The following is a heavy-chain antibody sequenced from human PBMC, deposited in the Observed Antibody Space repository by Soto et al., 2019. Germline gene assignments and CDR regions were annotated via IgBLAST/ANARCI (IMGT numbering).Heavy chain of an antibody. V-gene: IGHV3-23*01. D-gene: IGHD2-2*01. CDR3: AKDPSLNYCRSTSCLYSFDH. CDR1: GFTVSSYA. CDR2: ISDSGST. J-gene: IGHJ4*01. Sequence: EVQLLESGGGLVQPGGSLRLSCAASGFTVSSYAMNWVRQAPGKGLEWVSAISDSGSTYYADSVKARFTISRDKYNNTLYLQMNSLRRGDRAVYYCAKDPSLNYCRSTSCLYSFDHWGQGTLVTVSS.